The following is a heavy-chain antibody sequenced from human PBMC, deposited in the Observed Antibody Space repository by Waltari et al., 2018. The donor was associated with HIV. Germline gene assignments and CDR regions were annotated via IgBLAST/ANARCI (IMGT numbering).Heavy chain of an antibody. CDR3: ARVEGTGSYGPFDY. D-gene: IGHD5-18*01. Sequence: QVQLVESGGGVVQPGRSLRLSCVASGFTFTAYGIHWLRQAPGKGLEWVALIWYDGTRKYYADSVKGRFTISRDNSKNTVYLQMSSLRAEDTARYYCARVEGTGSYGPFDYWGQGTPVTVSS. CDR1: GFTFTAYG. J-gene: IGHJ4*02. CDR2: IWYDGTRK. V-gene: IGHV3-33*01.